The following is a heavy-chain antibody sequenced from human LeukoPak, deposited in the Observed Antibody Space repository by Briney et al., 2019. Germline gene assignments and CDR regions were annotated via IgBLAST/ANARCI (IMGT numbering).Heavy chain of an antibody. D-gene: IGHD4-17*01. CDR3: AKDIHGDYGGVDY. CDR1: GFTFSTYA. J-gene: IGHJ4*02. V-gene: IGHV3-23*01. Sequence: GGSLRLSCAASGFTFSTYAMSWVRQAPGKGLEWVSTISRSGTSTDYADSVKGRFTISRDNSENTPYLQMNSLRAEDTALYYCAKDIHGDYGGVDYWGQGTLVTVSS. CDR2: ISRSGTST.